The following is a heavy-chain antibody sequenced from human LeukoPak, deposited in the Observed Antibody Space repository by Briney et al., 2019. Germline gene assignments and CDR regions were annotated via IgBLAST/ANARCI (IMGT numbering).Heavy chain of an antibody. CDR3: AKDQVPYCTTDCYGAIDA. CDR2: IGSSCSPT. V-gene: IGHV3-48*01. CDR1: GFTFSSYS. J-gene: IGHJ3*01. D-gene: IGHD2-21*02. Sequence: GGSLTLSCEASGFTFSSYSMTWVRQPPGTRLGWVSYIGSSCSPTHYADTVKGRFTISRDNAKNSLYLQMNSLTVEDTAVDYCAKDQVPYCTTDCYGAIDAWGQGTLVTVSS.